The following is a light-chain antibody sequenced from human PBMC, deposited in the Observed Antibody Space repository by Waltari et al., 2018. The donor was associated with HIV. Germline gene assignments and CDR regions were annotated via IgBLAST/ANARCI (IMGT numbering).Light chain of an antibody. CDR1: SRDIGLSTY. CDR3: SSYTANETLV. CDR2: GVN. J-gene: IGLJ2*01. Sequence: HSALTQPASVSGSPGQSLSISCTGTSRDIGLSTYVSWYQQYPGKAPQVLIYGVNSRPLGISFRFSGSKSGNTASLTISGLQAEDEADYYCSSYTANETLVFGGGTKLTVL. V-gene: IGLV2-14*03.